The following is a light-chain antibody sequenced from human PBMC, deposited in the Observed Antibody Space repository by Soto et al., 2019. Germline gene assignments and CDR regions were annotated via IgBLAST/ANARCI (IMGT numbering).Light chain of an antibody. CDR1: QSISSW. V-gene: IGKV1-5*03. Sequence: DIHITHSPSTLSASVGDRVTITCRASQSISSWLAWYQQKPGTAPKLLIYKASTLQSGVPSRFSGSGSGTEFTLTISSLQPDDFATYYCQQYSDNWTFGQGTKVDIK. J-gene: IGKJ1*01. CDR2: KAS. CDR3: QQYSDNWT.